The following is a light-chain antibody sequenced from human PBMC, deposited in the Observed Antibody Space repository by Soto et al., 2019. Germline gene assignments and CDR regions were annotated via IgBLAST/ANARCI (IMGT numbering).Light chain of an antibody. CDR3: QQRSNWPPLT. V-gene: IGKV3-11*01. Sequence: EIVFTQSPATLSLSPGERATVSCSASQSVSSYLAWYQQKPGQAPRLLIYDASNRATGIPARFSGSGSGTDFTLTISSLEPEDFAVYFCQQRSNWPPLTFGGGTKV. CDR2: DAS. J-gene: IGKJ4*01. CDR1: QSVSSY.